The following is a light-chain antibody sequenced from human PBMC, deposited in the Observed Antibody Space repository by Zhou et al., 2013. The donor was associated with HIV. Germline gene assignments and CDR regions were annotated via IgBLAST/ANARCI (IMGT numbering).Light chain of an antibody. V-gene: IGKV1-5*03. CDR2: EAS. CDR1: QGISKW. CDR3: QQYTSYLFT. J-gene: IGKJ3*01. Sequence: DIQMTQSPSSVSASVGDRITITCRASQGISKWLAWYQQKPGKAPKVLIYEASSLESGVPSRFSGSGSGTEFSLTISSLQPDDFATYYCQQYTSYLFTFGPGTKVDI.